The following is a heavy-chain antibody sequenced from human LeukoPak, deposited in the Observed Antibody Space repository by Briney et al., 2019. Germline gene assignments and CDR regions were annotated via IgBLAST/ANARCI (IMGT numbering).Heavy chain of an antibody. D-gene: IGHD1-26*01. CDR3: AKEGMGSEATTADGAFDI. Sequence: SETLSLTCAVYGGSFSGYYWSWIRQPPGKGLEWIGEINHSGSTNYNPSLKSRVTISVDTSKNQIPLKLSSVTAADTAVYFCAKEGMGSEATTADGAFDIWGQGTTVTVSS. CDR2: INHSGST. J-gene: IGHJ3*02. V-gene: IGHV4-34*01. CDR1: GGSFSGYY.